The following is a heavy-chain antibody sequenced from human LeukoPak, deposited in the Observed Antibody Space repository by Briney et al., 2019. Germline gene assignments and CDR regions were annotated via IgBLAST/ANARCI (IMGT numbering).Heavy chain of an antibody. CDR1: GGSISSYY. J-gene: IGHJ5*02. CDR2: IYYSGST. D-gene: IGHD2-2*01. V-gene: IGHV4-59*01. Sequence: SEPLSLPCTVSGGSISSYYWSWIRQPPGKGLEWIGYIYYSGSTNYNPSLKSRVTISVDTSKNQFSLKLSSVTAADTAVYYCARGGSRYCSSTSCYAPFDPWGQGTLVTVSS. CDR3: ARGGSRYCSSTSCYAPFDP.